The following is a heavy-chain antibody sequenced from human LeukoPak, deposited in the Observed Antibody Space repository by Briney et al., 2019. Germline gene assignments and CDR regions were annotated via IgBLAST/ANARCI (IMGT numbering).Heavy chain of an antibody. D-gene: IGHD1-26*01. J-gene: IGHJ5*02. CDR1: GFTVSSNY. V-gene: IGHV4-34*01. Sequence: GSLRLSCAASGFTVSSNYMSWVRQAPGKGLEWIGEINHSGSTNYNPSLKSRVTISVDTSKNQFSLKLSSVTAADTAVYYCARSGSYHRRNWFDPWGQGTLVTVSS. CDR2: INHSGST. CDR3: ARSGSYHRRNWFDP.